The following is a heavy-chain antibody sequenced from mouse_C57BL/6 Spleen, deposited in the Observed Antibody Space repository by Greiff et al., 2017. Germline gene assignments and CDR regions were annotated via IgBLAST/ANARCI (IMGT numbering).Heavy chain of an antibody. V-gene: IGHV3-6*01. CDR3: AKNYYGSSSYWYFDV. D-gene: IGHD1-1*01. J-gene: IGHJ1*03. Sequence: EVKVEESGPGLVKPSQSLSLTCSVTGYSITSGYYWNWIRQFPGNKLEWMGYISYDGSNNYNPSLKNRISITRDTSKNQFFLKLNSVTTEDTATXYCAKNYYGSSSYWYFDVWGTGTTVTVSS. CDR1: GYSITSGYY. CDR2: ISYDGSN.